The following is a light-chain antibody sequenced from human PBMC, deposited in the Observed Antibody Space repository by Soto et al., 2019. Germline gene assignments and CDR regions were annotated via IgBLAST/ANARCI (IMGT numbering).Light chain of an antibody. CDR2: GAS. J-gene: IGKJ1*01. Sequence: EFVWPQPPATLSLSPGETATLSGRASQSVSNNYLAWYQQKPGQAPRLLIYGASNRATGIPDRFSGSGSGTDFTLTISRLEPEDFAVYYCQQYGSSGTFGQGTKVDIK. CDR1: QSVSNNY. V-gene: IGKV3-20*01. CDR3: QQYGSSGT.